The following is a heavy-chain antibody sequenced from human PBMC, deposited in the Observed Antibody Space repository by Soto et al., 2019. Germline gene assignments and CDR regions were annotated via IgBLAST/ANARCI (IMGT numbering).Heavy chain of an antibody. CDR2: ISYDGNNN. D-gene: IGHD3-22*01. Sequence: GGALRPSFAASAFTFSTYGMHWVRQAPGKGLEWVAVISYDGNNNYYAAPVKGRFTISKDTSKNTLHLQMTSPGAEDTVMYYCAKDEGYYHDGRGYYPETCFDIWGQGTMVTVSS. CDR3: AKDEGYYHDGRGYYPETCFDI. J-gene: IGHJ3*02. CDR1: AFTFSTYG. V-gene: IGHV3-30*18.